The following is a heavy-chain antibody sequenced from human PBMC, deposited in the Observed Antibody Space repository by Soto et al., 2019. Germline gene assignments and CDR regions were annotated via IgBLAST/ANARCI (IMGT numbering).Heavy chain of an antibody. CDR3: AKGKSTGDIDWFDP. Sequence: GGSLRLSCPASGFTLHNYAMAWVRQAPGKGLEWVSTLIGGHYGTAYSYSVKGRFTVSRDNSKNCLYLQMNSLGVEDTAMYFCAKGKSTGDIDWFDPWGQGSLVTVS. CDR1: GFTLHNYA. V-gene: IGHV3-23*01. CDR2: LIGGHYGT. D-gene: IGHD3-10*01. J-gene: IGHJ5*02.